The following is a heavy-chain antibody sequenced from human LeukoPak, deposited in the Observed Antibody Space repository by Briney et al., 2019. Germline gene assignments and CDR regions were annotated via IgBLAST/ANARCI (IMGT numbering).Heavy chain of an antibody. J-gene: IGHJ4*02. CDR2: INSDGSDT. CDR1: GFTFSNSW. D-gene: IGHD3-10*01. V-gene: IGHV3-74*01. Sequence: GGSLRLSCAASGFTFSNSWMHWVRQAPGKGLVWVSRINSDGSDTTYADSVKGRFTISRDNAKNTLYLQMNSLRAEDTAVYYCAKNGPGLDYFDYWGQGTLVTVSS. CDR3: AKNGPGLDYFDY.